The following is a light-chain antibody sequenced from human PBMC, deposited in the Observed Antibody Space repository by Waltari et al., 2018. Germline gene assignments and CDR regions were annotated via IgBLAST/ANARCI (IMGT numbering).Light chain of an antibody. CDR3: QQSHSAPRT. J-gene: IGKJ1*01. V-gene: IGKV1-39*01. Sequence: DIQMTQSPSSLSASVGDRVTITCRASQSISSFLYWYQQKPGKAPKLLIFAAFSLESGVPSRFSGSGSGTDFTLTITSLQPEDFATYYCQQSHSAPRTFGQGTKVEIK. CDR2: AAF. CDR1: QSISSF.